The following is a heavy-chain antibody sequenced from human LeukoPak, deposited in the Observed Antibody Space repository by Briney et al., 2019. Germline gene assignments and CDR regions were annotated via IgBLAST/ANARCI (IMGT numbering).Heavy chain of an antibody. CDR2: INHSGST. CDR3: ARGQTTPVGINDY. J-gene: IGHJ4*02. D-gene: IGHD1-1*01. CDR1: GGSFSGYY. Sequence: PSETLSLTCAVYGGSFSGYYWSWIRQPPGKGLEWIGEINHSGSTNYNPSLRSRVTISVDTSKDQFSLRLNSVTAADTAVYYCARGQTTPVGINDYWGQGTLVTVSS. V-gene: IGHV4-34*01.